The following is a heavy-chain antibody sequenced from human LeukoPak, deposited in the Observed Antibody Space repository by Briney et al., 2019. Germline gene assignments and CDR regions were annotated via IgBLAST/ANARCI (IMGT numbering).Heavy chain of an antibody. CDR3: AKDGSADILTGYSPYNWFDP. CDR2: ISWNSGSI. Sequence: GGSLRLSCAASGFTFDDYAMHWVRQAPGKGLEWVSGISWNSGSIGNADSVKGRFTISRDNAKNSLYLQMNSLRAEDTVLYYCAKDGSADILTGYSPYNWFDPWGQGTLVTVSS. V-gene: IGHV3-9*01. CDR1: GFTFDDYA. J-gene: IGHJ5*02. D-gene: IGHD3-9*01.